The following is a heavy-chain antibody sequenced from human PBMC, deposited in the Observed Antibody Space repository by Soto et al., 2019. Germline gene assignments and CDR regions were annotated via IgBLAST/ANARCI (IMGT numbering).Heavy chain of an antibody. CDR2: IDPSDSFT. J-gene: IGHJ4*02. V-gene: IGHV5-10-1*01. Sequence: GESLKISCTASGYSFTTYWITWVRQMPGKGLEYLGRIDPSDSFTSYNPSFQGHVTISADKSISAAYLQWSSLKASDTAIYYCARPNMVRGLITSLPYWGQGTLVTVSS. D-gene: IGHD3-10*01. CDR3: ARPNMVRGLITSLPY. CDR1: GYSFTTYW.